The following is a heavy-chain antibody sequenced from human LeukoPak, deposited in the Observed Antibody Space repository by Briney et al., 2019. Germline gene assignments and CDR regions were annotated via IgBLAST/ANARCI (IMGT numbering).Heavy chain of an antibody. CDR2: INQDGSEK. CDR1: GFTFSNYW. CDR3: AREAGADNWFDP. V-gene: IGHV3-7*01. Sequence: GGSLRLSCAASGFTFSNYWMSWVRQAPGKGLEWVANINQDGSEKYYVDSVKGRYTISRDNAKNSLYLQMNSLRAEDTAVYYCAREAGADNWFDPWGQGTLVTVSS. J-gene: IGHJ5*02. D-gene: IGHD1-26*01.